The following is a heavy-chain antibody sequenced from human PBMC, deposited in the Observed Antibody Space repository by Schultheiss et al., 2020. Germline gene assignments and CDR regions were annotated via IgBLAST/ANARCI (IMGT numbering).Heavy chain of an antibody. V-gene: IGHV3-30*18. Sequence: GGSLRLSCTASRFTFSSYGMHWVRQAPGKGLEWVAVISYDGSNKYYADSVKGRFTISRDNSKNTLYLQMNSLRAEDTAVYYCAKVALVAATPFDYWGQGTLVTVSS. CDR2: ISYDGSNK. CDR1: RFTFSSYG. J-gene: IGHJ4*02. CDR3: AKVALVAATPFDY. D-gene: IGHD2-15*01.